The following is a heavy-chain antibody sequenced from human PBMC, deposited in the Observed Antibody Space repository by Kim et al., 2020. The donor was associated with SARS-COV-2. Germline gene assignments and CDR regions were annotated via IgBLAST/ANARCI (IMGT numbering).Heavy chain of an antibody. D-gene: IGHD2-2*01. CDR2: ISSSSSYT. CDR3: ARVAVPAAKMNWFDP. Sequence: GGSLRLSCAASGFTFSDYYMSWIRQAPGKGLEWVSYISSSSSYTNYADSVKGRFTISRDNAKNSLYLQMNSLRAEDTAVYYCARVAVPAAKMNWFDPWGQGTLVTVSS. J-gene: IGHJ5*02. CDR1: GFTFSDYY. V-gene: IGHV3-11*05.